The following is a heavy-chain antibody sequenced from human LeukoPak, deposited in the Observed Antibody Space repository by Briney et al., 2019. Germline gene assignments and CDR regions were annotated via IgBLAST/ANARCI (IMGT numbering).Heavy chain of an antibody. V-gene: IGHV4-34*01. J-gene: IGHJ4*02. Sequence: SETLSLTCAVYGGSFSGYYWSWLRQPPGKGLEWIGEINHSGSTNYNPSLKSRVTISVDTSKNQFSLKLSSVTAADTAVYYCARDGDYVGFGYWGQGTLVTVSS. CDR1: GGSFSGYY. CDR3: ARDGDYVGFGY. CDR2: INHSGST. D-gene: IGHD4-17*01.